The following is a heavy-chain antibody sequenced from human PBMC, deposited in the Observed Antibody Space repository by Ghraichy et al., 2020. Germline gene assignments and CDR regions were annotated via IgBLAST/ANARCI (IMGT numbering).Heavy chain of an antibody. CDR3: AKAWGYCSGGTCPPYNWFDP. CDR2: ISAGGGSA. CDR1: GLTFSSYA. V-gene: IGHV3-23*01. Sequence: SCVASGLTFSSYAMTWVRQAPGKGLEWVSSISAGGGSAYYADSVKGRFSISRDNSKDTMYLQMNSLRAEDAAVYFCAKAWGYCSGGTCPPYNWFDPWGQGTLVTVSS. J-gene: IGHJ5*02. D-gene: IGHD2-15*01.